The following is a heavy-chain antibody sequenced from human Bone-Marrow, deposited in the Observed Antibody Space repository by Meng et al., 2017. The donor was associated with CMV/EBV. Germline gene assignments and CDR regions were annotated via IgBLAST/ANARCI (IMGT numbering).Heavy chain of an antibody. V-gene: IGHV4-59*01. D-gene: IGHD3-10*01. CDR2: IYYSGST. Sequence: SETLSLTCTVSGGSISSYYWSWIRQPPGKGLEWIGYIYYSGSTNYNPSLKSRVTISVDTSKNQFSLKLSSVTAADTAVYYCARVALYYYGSGSPLPETNCYYGMDVWGQGTTVTVSS. CDR1: GGSISSYY. J-gene: IGHJ6*02. CDR3: ARVALYYYGSGSPLPETNCYYGMDV.